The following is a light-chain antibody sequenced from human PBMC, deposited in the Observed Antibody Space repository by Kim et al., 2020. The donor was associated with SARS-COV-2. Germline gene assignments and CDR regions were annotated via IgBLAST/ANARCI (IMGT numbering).Light chain of an antibody. CDR2: LNSDGSH. J-gene: IGLJ3*02. V-gene: IGLV4-69*01. CDR1: SGHSSYA. Sequence: SVKLTCTLSSGHSSYAIAWHQPQPEKGPRYLMKLNSDGSHSKGDGIPDRSSGSSSGAERYLPISSLQSEDEADYYCQTWGTGIRVFGGGTQLTVL. CDR3: QTWGTGIRV.